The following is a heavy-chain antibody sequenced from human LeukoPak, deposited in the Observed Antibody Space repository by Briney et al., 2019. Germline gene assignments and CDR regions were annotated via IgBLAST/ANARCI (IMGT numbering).Heavy chain of an antibody. CDR3: ARAMTNSASVF. J-gene: IGHJ4*02. D-gene: IGHD4-23*01. Sequence: ASVKVSCKASGYTFTGYYMHWVRQAPGQGLEWMGWISAYNGNTNYAQKLQGRVTMTTDTSTSTAYMELRSLRSDDTAVYYCARAMTNSASVFWGQGTLVTVSS. CDR1: GYTFTGYY. CDR2: ISAYNGNT. V-gene: IGHV1-18*04.